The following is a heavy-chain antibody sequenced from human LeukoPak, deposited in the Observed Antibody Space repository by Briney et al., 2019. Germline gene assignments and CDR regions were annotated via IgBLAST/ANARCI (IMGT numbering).Heavy chain of an antibody. CDR1: GYTFTGYY. Sequence: ASVKVSCKASGYTFTGYYMHWVRQAPGQGLEWMGWINPNSGGTNYAQKFQGRVTMTRDTSISTAYMELSRLRSDDTAVYYCARMEYSSSWYWFDPRGQGTLVTVSS. J-gene: IGHJ5*02. D-gene: IGHD6-13*01. V-gene: IGHV1-2*02. CDR2: INPNSGGT. CDR3: ARMEYSSSWYWFDP.